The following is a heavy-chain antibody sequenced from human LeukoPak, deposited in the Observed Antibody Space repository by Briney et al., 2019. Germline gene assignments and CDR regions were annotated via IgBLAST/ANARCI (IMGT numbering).Heavy chain of an antibody. Sequence: SETLSLTCTVSGASVNSYYWNWIRQSPGKGLEWIGFISYIGSTNYDPSLRNRVTISLDTSKNQVFLKLNSVTAADTAVYYCAGNTNNLGXVNXFDPWGXGXLXXVS. V-gene: IGHV4-59*02. J-gene: IGHJ5*02. D-gene: IGHD1/OR15-1a*01. CDR1: GASVNSYY. CDR2: ISYIGST. CDR3: AGNTNNLGXVNXFDP.